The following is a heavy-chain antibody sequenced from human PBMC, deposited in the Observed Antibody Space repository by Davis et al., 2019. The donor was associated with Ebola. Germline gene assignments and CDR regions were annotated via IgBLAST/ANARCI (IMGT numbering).Heavy chain of an antibody. CDR3: AGGSSSSWSLYGY. V-gene: IGHV3-23*01. CDR2: TTGSGGSV. CDR1: GFTFNTYA. Sequence: GGSLRLSCAASGFTFNTYAMTWVRQAPGKGLEWVSTTTGSGGSVYYADSVKGRFTISRDNSKNTLYLQMNSLRGEDTAVYYCAGGSSSSWSLYGYWGQGTLVTVSS. J-gene: IGHJ4*02. D-gene: IGHD6-13*01.